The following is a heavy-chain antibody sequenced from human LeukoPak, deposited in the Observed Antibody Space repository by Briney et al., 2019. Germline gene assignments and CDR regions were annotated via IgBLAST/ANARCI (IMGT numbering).Heavy chain of an antibody. V-gene: IGHV1-8*01. CDR3: ARSLDVLPHDRYSRYSSPEYFQH. CDR2: MNPNSGNT. D-gene: IGHD2-21*01. J-gene: IGHJ1*01. CDR1: GYTFSSYD. Sequence: GASVKVSCKASGYTFSSYDINWVRQATGQGLEWMGWMNPNSGNTGYAQKFQGRVTITRNTSISTAYMELSSLRSEDTAVYYCARSLDVLPHDRYSRYSSPEYFQHWGQGTLVTVSS.